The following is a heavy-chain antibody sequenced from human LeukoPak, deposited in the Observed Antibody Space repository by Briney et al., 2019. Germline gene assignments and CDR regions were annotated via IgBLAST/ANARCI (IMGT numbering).Heavy chain of an antibody. V-gene: IGHV3-30*03. CDR2: ISYDGSNK. CDR1: GFTFSSYG. Sequence: QPGGSLRLSCAASGFTFSSYGMHWVRQAPGKGLEWVAVISYDGSNKYYADSVKGRFTISRDNSENTLYLQMNSLRADDTALYYCAREGSSHDAFDIWGQGTVVTVSS. J-gene: IGHJ3*02. CDR3: AREGSSHDAFDI. D-gene: IGHD3-10*01.